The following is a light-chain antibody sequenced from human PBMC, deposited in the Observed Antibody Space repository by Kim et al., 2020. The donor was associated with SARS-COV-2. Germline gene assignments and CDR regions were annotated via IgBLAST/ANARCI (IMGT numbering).Light chain of an antibody. CDR3: QSYDSRLSAYV. CDR1: SSNLGAGYD. V-gene: IGLV1-40*01. J-gene: IGLJ1*01. CDR2: GDV. Sequence: QSVLTQPPSVSGAPGQRVTIACTGSSSNLGAGYDVHWYQKLPLTAPRLLIYGDVNRPSGVPARFSASRSGTSASLAITGLQAEDEAEYYCQSYDSRLSAYVFGSGTKVTVL.